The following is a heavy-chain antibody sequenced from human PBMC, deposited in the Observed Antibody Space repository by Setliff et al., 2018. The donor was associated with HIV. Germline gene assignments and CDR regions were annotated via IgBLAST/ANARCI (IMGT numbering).Heavy chain of an antibody. D-gene: IGHD2-21*02. V-gene: IGHV3-30*04. J-gene: IGHJ3*02. CDR1: GGTFSSYA. CDR2: ISYDGSNK. CDR3: ARGLYCGGDCDAFDI. Sequence: SCQASGGTFSSYAMHWVRQAPGKGLEWVAVISYDGSNKYYADSVKGRFTISRDNSKNTPYLQINSLRTEDTAMYYCARGLYCGGDCDAFDIWGQGTMVTVSS.